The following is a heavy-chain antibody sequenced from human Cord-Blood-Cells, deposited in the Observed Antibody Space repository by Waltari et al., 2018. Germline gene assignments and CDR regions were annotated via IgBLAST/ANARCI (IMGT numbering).Heavy chain of an antibody. Sequence: QVQLQQWGAGLLKPSETLSLTCAVYGGSFSGYYWSWIRQPPGKGLEWIGEINHGGRTTYNPSLKSRVTISVDTSKNQFALKLSSVTAADTAVYYCARLYCSSTSCNFDYWGQGTLVTVSS. CDR3: ARLYCSSTSCNFDY. V-gene: IGHV4-34*01. CDR1: GGSFSGYY. D-gene: IGHD2-2*01. CDR2: INHGGRT. J-gene: IGHJ4*02.